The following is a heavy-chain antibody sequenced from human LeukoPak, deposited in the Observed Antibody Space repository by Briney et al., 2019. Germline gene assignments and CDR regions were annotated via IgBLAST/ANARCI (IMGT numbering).Heavy chain of an antibody. J-gene: IGHJ4*02. V-gene: IGHV3-23*01. CDR2: ISGSGGRT. D-gene: IGHD5-18*01. Sequence: GGSLRLSCAASRFTFSSYAMSWVRQAPGKGLEWVSGISGSGGRTYYADSVKGRFTISRDNPKNTLYLQMNSLRAEDTAVYYCAKDLYAWTSTYSYTPFDYWGQGTLVTVSS. CDR1: RFTFSSYA. CDR3: AKDLYAWTSTYSYTPFDY.